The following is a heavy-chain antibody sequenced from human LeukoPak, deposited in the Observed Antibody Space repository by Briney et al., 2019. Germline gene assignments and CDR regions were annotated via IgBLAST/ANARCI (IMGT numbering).Heavy chain of an antibody. V-gene: IGHV3-53*01. CDR3: AREYQDSGTYLYGMDV. Sequence: GGSLRLSCAASGFTVSSFYMNWVRQAPGRGLEWVSLINTGGTTYYADSVKGRFTISRDNSKNTLYLQMNSLRAEDTAVYYCAREYQDSGTYLYGMDVWGQGTTVTVSS. CDR2: INTGGTT. CDR1: GFTVSSFY. J-gene: IGHJ6*02. D-gene: IGHD3-10*01.